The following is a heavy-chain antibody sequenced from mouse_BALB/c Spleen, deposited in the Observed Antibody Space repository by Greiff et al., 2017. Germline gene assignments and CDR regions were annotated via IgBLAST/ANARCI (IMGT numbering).Heavy chain of an antibody. CDR3: ARRHGSYYFDY. V-gene: IGHV1-9*01. Sequence: QVQLKESGAELMKPGASVKISCKATGYTFSSYWIEWVKQRPGHGLEWIGEILPGSGSTNYNEKFKGKATFTADTSSNTAYMQLSSLTSEDSAVYYCARRHGSYYFDYWGQGTTLTVSS. J-gene: IGHJ2*01. D-gene: IGHD3-1*01. CDR1: GYTFSSYW. CDR2: ILPGSGST.